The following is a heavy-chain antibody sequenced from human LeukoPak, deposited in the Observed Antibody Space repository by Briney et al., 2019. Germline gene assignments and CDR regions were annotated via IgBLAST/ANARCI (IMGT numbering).Heavy chain of an antibody. V-gene: IGHV3-7*03. J-gene: IGHJ4*02. D-gene: IGHD5-12*01. CDR3: ARDGYEKSIDY. CDR1: GFTFSSYW. CDR2: IKQDGSEK. Sequence: GGSLRLSCAASGFTFSSYWMSWVRKAPGKGLEWVANIKQDGSEKYYVDSVKGRFTISRDNAKNSLYLQMNSLRAEDTAVYYCARDGYEKSIDYWGQGTLVTVSS.